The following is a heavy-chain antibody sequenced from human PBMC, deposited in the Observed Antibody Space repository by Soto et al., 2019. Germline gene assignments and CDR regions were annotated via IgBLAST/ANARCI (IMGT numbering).Heavy chain of an antibody. J-gene: IGHJ6*03. V-gene: IGHV2-5*02. Sequence: QITLKESGPTLVKPTQTLTLTCTFSGFSLSTSGVGVGWIRQPPGKALEWLALIYWDDDKRYSPSLKSRLTITKDTSKNQVVLTMTNMDPVDTATYYCAHRRGFGELWRPHYYYYMDVWGKGTTVTVSS. D-gene: IGHD3-10*01. CDR2: IYWDDDK. CDR3: AHRRGFGELWRPHYYYYMDV. CDR1: GFSLSTSGVG.